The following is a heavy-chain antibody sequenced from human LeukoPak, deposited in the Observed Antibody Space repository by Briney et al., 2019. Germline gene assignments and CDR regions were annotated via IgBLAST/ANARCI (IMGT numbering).Heavy chain of an antibody. Sequence: GGSLRLSCAASGFTFSSYSMNWVRQAPGKGLEWVSSISSSSSYIYYADSVKGRSTISRDNAKNSLYLQMNSLRAEDTAVYYCARDNGIDAFDIWGQGTMVTVSS. V-gene: IGHV3-21*01. J-gene: IGHJ3*02. CDR1: GFTFSSYS. CDR3: ARDNGIDAFDI. CDR2: ISSSSSYI. D-gene: IGHD2-8*01.